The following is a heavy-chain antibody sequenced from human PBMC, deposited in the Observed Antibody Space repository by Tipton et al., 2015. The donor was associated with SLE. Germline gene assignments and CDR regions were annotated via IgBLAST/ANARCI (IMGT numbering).Heavy chain of an antibody. CDR3: AKDRGSYYALDY. V-gene: IGHV3-33*03. D-gene: IGHD1-26*01. CDR1: GFTFTNYA. Sequence: SLRLSCAASGFTFTNYAMSWVRQAPGKGLEWVAVIWYDGSSKLYADSVKGRFSVSRDNAKNSLYLQMNSLRAEDTAVYYCAKDRGSYYALDYWGQGTLVTVPS. CDR2: IWYDGSSK. J-gene: IGHJ4*02.